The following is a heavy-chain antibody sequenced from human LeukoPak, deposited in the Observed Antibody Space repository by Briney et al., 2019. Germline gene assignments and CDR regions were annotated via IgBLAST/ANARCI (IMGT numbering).Heavy chain of an antibody. Sequence: ASVKVSCKASGYTFTGYYMHWVRQAPAQGLEWMGWINLNSGGTNYAQKFQGRVTMTRDTSISTAYMELSRLRSDDTAVYYCARREQQLVAPFDPWGQGTLVTVSS. CDR2: INLNSGGT. CDR3: ARREQQLVAPFDP. J-gene: IGHJ5*02. D-gene: IGHD6-13*01. CDR1: GYTFTGYY. V-gene: IGHV1-2*02.